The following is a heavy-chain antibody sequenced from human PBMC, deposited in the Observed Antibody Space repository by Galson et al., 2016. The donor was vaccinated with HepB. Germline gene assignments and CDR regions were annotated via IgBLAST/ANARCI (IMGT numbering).Heavy chain of an antibody. CDR2: SASGDIT. CDR1: GFTFSNAW. Sequence: SLRLSCAASGFTFSNAWMSWVRQAPGKGLEWVSVSASGDITYHAHSVKGRFTISRDNSKNTLYLQMNSLRADDTALYYCAKEATYRGEGYNVDHWGQGTLVTVSS. CDR3: AKEATYRGEGYNVDH. V-gene: IGHV3-53*01. J-gene: IGHJ4*02. D-gene: IGHD5-24*01.